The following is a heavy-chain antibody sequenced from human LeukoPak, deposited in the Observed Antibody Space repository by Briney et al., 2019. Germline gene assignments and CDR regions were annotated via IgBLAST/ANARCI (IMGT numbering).Heavy chain of an antibody. CDR2: VNRDGGET. CDR3: ARNNGMDV. Sequence: GGSLRLSCAASGFAFSSHWMTWVRQVPGRGPEWVANVNRDGGETYYLDSVKGRFTISKDNAKNSLYLQMNSLRAEDTALYHCARNNGMDVWGQGTTVIVSS. CDR1: GFAFSSHW. J-gene: IGHJ6*02. V-gene: IGHV3-7*03.